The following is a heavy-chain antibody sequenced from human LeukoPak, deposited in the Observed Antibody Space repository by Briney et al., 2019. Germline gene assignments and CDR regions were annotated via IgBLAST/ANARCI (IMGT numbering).Heavy chain of an antibody. Sequence: GGSLRLSCAASGFTFSSYWMHWVRQAPGKGLVWVSRINSDGSSTSYADSVKGRFIISRDNAKNTLYLQMNSLRAEDTAVYYCVRVGDYYGDYVRFDYWGQGTLVTVSS. J-gene: IGHJ4*02. CDR3: VRVGDYYGDYVRFDY. CDR1: GFTFSSYW. V-gene: IGHV3-74*01. D-gene: IGHD4-17*01. CDR2: INSDGSST.